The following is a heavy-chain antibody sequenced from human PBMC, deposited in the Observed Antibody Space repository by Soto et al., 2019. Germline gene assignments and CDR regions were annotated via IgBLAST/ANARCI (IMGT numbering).Heavy chain of an antibody. D-gene: IGHD3-10*01. J-gene: IGHJ3*02. CDR3: ARERHNYGSGRDDAIDT. Sequence: PGGSLRLSCAASGFTFSSYSMNWVRQARGQGLEWVSYISSSSSTIYYADSVKGRFTISRDNAKNSLYLQRNSLRDEDTAVYYCARERHNYGSGRDDAIDTWGQETMVTVSS. V-gene: IGHV3-48*02. CDR2: ISSSSSTI. CDR1: GFTFSSYS.